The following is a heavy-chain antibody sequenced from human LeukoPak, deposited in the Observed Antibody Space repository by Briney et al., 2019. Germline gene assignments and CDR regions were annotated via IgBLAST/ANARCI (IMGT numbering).Heavy chain of an antibody. CDR3: ARSPNDAFDI. V-gene: IGHV3-7*01. J-gene: IGHJ3*02. Sequence: GGSLRLSCAASGFTFSDYYMSWIRQAPGKGLEWVANIKVDGSEKNYVDSVKGRFTISRDNVKNSVYLQMNSLRAEDTAVYYCARSPNDAFDIWGQGTMVTVSS. CDR2: IKVDGSEK. CDR1: GFTFSDYY.